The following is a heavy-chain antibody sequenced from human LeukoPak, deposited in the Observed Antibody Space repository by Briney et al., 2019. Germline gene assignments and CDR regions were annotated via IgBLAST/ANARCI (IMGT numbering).Heavy chain of an antibody. Sequence: GESLRLSCVASGFSFSDYAMSWVRQAPGKGLEWVSAISGSGGSTYYADSVKGRFTISRDNSKNTLYLQMNSLRAEDTAVYYCANGLQYPCYWGQGTLVTVSS. CDR3: ANGLQYPCY. D-gene: IGHD4-11*01. CDR1: GFSFSDYA. CDR2: ISGSGGST. V-gene: IGHV3-23*01. J-gene: IGHJ4*02.